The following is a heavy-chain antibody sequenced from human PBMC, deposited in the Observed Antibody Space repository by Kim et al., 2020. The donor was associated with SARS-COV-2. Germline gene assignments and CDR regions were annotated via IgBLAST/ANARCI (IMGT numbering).Heavy chain of an antibody. Sequence: ADTGKGRFTNPRDNSKNTLYLKMNSLRAEDTAVYYCAKGIAAAGTSLGSYWGQGTLVTVSS. J-gene: IGHJ4*02. CDR3: AKGIAAAGTSLGSY. D-gene: IGHD6-13*01. V-gene: IGHV3-23*01.